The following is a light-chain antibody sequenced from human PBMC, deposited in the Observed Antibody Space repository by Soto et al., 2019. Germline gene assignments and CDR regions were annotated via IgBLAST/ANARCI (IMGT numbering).Light chain of an antibody. CDR1: QSVSSSY. CDR2: GAS. J-gene: IGKJ4*01. Sequence: EIVLTQSPGTLSLSAGGRATLSCRASQSVSSSYLAWYQQKPGKGPRLLIYGASSRATGIPDRFSGSGSRTDFTLTISRLEPEDFAVYYCQQYGSSPLTFGGGTKVEIK. V-gene: IGKV3-20*01. CDR3: QQYGSSPLT.